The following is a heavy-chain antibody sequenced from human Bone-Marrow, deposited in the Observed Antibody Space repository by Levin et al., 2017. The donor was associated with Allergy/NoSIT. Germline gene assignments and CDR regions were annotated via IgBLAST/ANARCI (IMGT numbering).Heavy chain of an antibody. V-gene: IGHV4-4*07. CDR3: VRDGAKGRAGDAFDI. Sequence: SETLSLTCTVSGGSINNNFWSWIRQPAGKGLQWIGRTDHRGNTNYNPSLKSRVTMSVDTSENHFSLKLSSVTAADTAVYYCVRDGAKGRAGDAFDIWSQGTMVTVSA. CDR1: GGSINNNF. J-gene: IGHJ3*02. D-gene: IGHD3-10*01. CDR2: TDHRGNT.